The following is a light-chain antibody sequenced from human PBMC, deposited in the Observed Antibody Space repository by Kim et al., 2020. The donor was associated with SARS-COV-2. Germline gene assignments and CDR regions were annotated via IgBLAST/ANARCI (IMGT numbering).Light chain of an antibody. Sequence: ASLGDGVTITCRASQDIANYLAWYQQQPGKVPKLLVYAASALKSGVPSRFSGRRSGTDFTLTISNLQPEDVATYYCQKYDSAPWTFGQGTKVDIK. V-gene: IGKV1-27*01. CDR1: QDIANY. J-gene: IGKJ1*01. CDR2: AAS. CDR3: QKYDSAPWT.